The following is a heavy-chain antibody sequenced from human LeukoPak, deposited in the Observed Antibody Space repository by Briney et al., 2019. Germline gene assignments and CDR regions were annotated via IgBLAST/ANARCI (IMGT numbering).Heavy chain of an antibody. D-gene: IGHD3-9*01. Sequence: GGSLRLSCAASGLTVSRNFMSWVRQAPGKGLEWVSVMYRDGRTYYADSVKGRFTISRDNSKNSLYLQMNSLRAEDTAVYYCANLYVLRYFDWLSHFDYWGQGTLVTVSS. CDR1: GLTVSRNF. CDR3: ANLYVLRYFDWLSHFDY. J-gene: IGHJ4*02. CDR2: MYRDGRT. V-gene: IGHV3-66*01.